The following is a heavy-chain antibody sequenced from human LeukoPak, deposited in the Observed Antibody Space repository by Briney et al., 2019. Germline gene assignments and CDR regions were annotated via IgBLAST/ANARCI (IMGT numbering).Heavy chain of an antibody. CDR2: ISSSSTYR. CDR1: GFTFSIYS. D-gene: IGHD5-12*01. Sequence: GGSLRLSCGASGFTFSIYSMSWVRQAPGKALEWVSSISSSSTYRYYAPSVRGRFTISRDNAKNSLYLQMNSLRAEDTALYYCARVTRGGYDGYFDHWGQGTPVTVSS. J-gene: IGHJ4*02. CDR3: ARVTRGGYDGYFDH. V-gene: IGHV3-21*01.